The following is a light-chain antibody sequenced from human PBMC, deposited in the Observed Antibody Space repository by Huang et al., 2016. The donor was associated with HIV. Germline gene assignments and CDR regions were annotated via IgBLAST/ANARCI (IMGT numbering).Light chain of an antibody. CDR1: QDISSY. CDR2: AAS. Sequence: IQLTQSPSSLSASVGDRVTITCRASQDISSYLAWYQQKPGKAPKLLIYAASTLQSGVPSRCSGSGAGTDFTLTISSLQPEDFAIYYCQQLNSYPRTFGQGTKVEIK. CDR3: QQLNSYPRT. J-gene: IGKJ1*01. V-gene: IGKV1-9*01.